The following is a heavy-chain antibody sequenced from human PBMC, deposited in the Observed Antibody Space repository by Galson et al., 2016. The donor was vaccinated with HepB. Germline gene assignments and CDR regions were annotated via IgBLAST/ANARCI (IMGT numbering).Heavy chain of an antibody. D-gene: IGHD4-11*01. Sequence: SLRLSCAASGFSFGDDGVSWFRQAPGKGLEWVAFIRSKTYGGTREYAASVKGRFTISRDDSKTIAYLQMNSLNNEDTAVYFCTRALVTTGDWMYYGMDVWGQGTTVTVS. J-gene: IGHJ6*02. CDR1: GFSFGDDG. CDR3: TRALVTTGDWMYYGMDV. V-gene: IGHV3-49*03. CDR2: IRSKTYGGTR.